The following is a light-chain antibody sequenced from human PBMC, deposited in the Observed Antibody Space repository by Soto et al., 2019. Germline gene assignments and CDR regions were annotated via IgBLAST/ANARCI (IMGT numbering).Light chain of an antibody. J-gene: IGLJ3*02. CDR1: SSDVGGYNY. CDR3: SSYTSRSTRV. CDR2: EVS. Sequence: QSALTQPDSVSGSPGQSITISCTGTSSDVGGYNYVSWYQQHPGKAPKLMIYEVSNRPSGVSNRFSGSKSGNTASLTISGLQSEDEADYSCSSYTSRSTRVFGGGTMLTVL. V-gene: IGLV2-14*01.